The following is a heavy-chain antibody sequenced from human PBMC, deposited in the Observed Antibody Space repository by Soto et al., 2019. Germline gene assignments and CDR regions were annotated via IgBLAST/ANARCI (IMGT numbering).Heavy chain of an antibody. J-gene: IGHJ4*02. CDR1: GVSITNYY. V-gene: IGHV4-59*01. CDR2: VYHTGNT. D-gene: IGHD1-20*01. Sequence: PSETLSLTCSVSGVSITNYYWTWIRLPPGKGLEWIGYVYHTGNTFYNPSLKSRVTISLDTPKNQVSLSLRAVTAADTAVYYCAREQYNWKLWGQGTLFPVSS. CDR3: AREQYNWKL.